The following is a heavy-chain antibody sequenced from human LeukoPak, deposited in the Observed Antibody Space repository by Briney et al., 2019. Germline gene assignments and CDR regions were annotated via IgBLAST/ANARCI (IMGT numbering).Heavy chain of an antibody. Sequence: GSLRLSCAASGFTFSRSAVHWIRQPPGKGLEWIANIYYSGSTYYNPSLKSRVTISVDTSRNRFSLKLSSVTAADTAVYYCARLPPNWFDPWGQGTLVTVSS. J-gene: IGHJ5*02. D-gene: IGHD1-14*01. V-gene: IGHV4-39*01. CDR1: GFTFSRSA. CDR2: IYYSGST. CDR3: ARLPPNWFDP.